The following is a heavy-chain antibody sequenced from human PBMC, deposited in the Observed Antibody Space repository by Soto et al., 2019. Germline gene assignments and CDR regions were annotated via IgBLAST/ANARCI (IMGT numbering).Heavy chain of an antibody. D-gene: IGHD6-13*01. V-gene: IGHV1-46*01. J-gene: IGHJ4*02. Sequence: QMQLVQSGAEVKKPGASVKLSCKASGYTFINYYIHWVRQAPGQGLEWMGIFNPTSGSTNYAQKFQGRVTLTMDTSTRTGYMELSSLRFDYTAVYYCARDLAAGDYWGQGTLVTVSS. CDR3: ARDLAAGDY. CDR2: FNPTSGST. CDR1: GYTFINYY.